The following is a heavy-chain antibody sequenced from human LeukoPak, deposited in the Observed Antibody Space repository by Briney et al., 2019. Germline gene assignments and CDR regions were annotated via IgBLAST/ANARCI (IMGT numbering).Heavy chain of an antibody. CDR1: GGSNTSSY. CDR2: IYYTGDI. Sequence: PSEALSLTCNVSGGSNTSSYWSWVRQPPGKGLAWIGYIYYTGDINYHPSLKSRVTISLDTSKNQFSLSLSSVTATDAAVYYCARFAGRDGSIPWGQGTLVTVSS. CDR3: ARFAGRDGSIP. D-gene: IGHD5-24*01. J-gene: IGHJ5*02. V-gene: IGHV4-59*01.